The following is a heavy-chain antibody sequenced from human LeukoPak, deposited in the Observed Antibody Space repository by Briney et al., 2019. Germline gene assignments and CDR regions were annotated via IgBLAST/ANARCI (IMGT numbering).Heavy chain of an antibody. Sequence: SETLSLTCTVSGGSISSYYWSWIRQPLGKGLEWIGYIYYSGSTNYNPSLKSRVTISVDTSKNQFSLKLSSVTAADTAVYYCARTPRHDFWSGYYFFDYWGQGTLVTVSS. CDR3: ARTPRHDFWSGYYFFDY. CDR1: GGSISSYY. V-gene: IGHV4-59*01. J-gene: IGHJ4*02. D-gene: IGHD3-3*01. CDR2: IYYSGST.